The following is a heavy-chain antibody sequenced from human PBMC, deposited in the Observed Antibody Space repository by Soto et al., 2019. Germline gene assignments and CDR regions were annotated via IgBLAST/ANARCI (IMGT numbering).Heavy chain of an antibody. Sequence: PGESLKISCKGSGYSFTSYWLGWVRQMPGKGLEWMGIIYPGDSDTRYSPSFQGQVTISADKSISTAYLQWSSLKASDTAMYYCARSKRPNGVWLGPRGVWWFDPWGQGTLVTVSS. CDR3: ARSKRPNGVWLGPRGVWWFDP. D-gene: IGHD2-8*01. CDR2: IYPGDSDT. CDR1: GYSFTSYW. J-gene: IGHJ5*02. V-gene: IGHV5-51*01.